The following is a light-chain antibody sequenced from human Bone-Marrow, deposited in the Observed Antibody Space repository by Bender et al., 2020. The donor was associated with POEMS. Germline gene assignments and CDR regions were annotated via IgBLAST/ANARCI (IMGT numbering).Light chain of an antibody. V-gene: IGLV3-25*03. J-gene: IGLJ1*01. CDR1: TLAKQF. CDR2: KDG. Sequence: SFEVTQPPSVSVSPGQTARITCSGDTLAKQFAYWYQQKPGQAPVLVMFKDGERPSGIPERFSGSSSGTTATLSINGVQAEDEADYYCQSADSSGTYVFGGGTKVTVL. CDR3: QSADSSGTYV.